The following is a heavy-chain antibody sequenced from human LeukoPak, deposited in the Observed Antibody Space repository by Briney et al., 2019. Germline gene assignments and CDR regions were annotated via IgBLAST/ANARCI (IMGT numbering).Heavy chain of an antibody. CDR1: GGSISSSSYY. J-gene: IGHJ5*02. CDR2: IYYSGST. Sequence: PSETLSLTCTVSGGSISSSSYYWGWIRQPPGKGLEWIGSIYYSGSTYYNPSLKSRVTISVDTSKNQFSLKLSSVTAADTAVYYCARGKDYYDSSGYLNWFDPWGQGTLVTVSS. CDR3: ARGKDYYDSSGYLNWFDP. V-gene: IGHV4-39*07. D-gene: IGHD3-22*01.